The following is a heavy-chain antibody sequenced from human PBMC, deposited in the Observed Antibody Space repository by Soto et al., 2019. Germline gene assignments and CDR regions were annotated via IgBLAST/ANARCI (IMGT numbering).Heavy chain of an antibody. CDR3: ARGIDAGCYSYYFDY. D-gene: IGHD2-15*01. V-gene: IGHV1-69*01. J-gene: IGHJ4*02. CDR1: GGTFGTYA. CDR2: IIPPFRAA. Sequence: QVQLVQSGAEVKKPGSSVKVSCTASGGTFGTYAFSWVRQAPGQGLEWMGGIIPPFRAANYEKKLQGRVTITADESTSTAYMELSSLRFEDTAVYYCARGIDAGCYSYYFDYWGQGTLVTVSS.